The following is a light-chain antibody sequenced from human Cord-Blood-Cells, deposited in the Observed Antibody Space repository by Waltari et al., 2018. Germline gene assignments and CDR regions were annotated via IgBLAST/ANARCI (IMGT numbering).Light chain of an antibody. CDR1: KLGDKY. J-gene: IGLJ1*01. CDR3: QAWDSSTV. Sequence: SYELTQPPSVSVSPGQTASITCSGDKLGDKYACWYQQKPGQSPVLVSYQDSKRPSGIPERFSGSNSGNTATLTISGTQAMDEADYYCQAWDSSTVFGTGTKVTVL. V-gene: IGLV3-1*01. CDR2: QDS.